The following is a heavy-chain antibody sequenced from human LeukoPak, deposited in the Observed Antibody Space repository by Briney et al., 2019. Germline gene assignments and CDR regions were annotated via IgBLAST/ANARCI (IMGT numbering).Heavy chain of an antibody. V-gene: IGHV4-4*02. CDR1: IDSTSGNY. D-gene: IGHD2-8*01. Sequence: PSETLSLTCAVSIDSTSGNYWSWVRQSPGKGLEWIGEVHRSGRTNYMPSLKSRVTISIDKSKDQISLDLTSVTAADTAVYYCATEMLGAPTPGAYWGQGTLVTVSS. CDR2: VHRSGRT. J-gene: IGHJ4*02. CDR3: ATEMLGAPTPGAY.